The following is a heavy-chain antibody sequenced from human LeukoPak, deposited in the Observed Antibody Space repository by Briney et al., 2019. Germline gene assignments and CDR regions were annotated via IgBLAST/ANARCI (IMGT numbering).Heavy chain of an antibody. Sequence: SETLSLTCTVSGGSISSSSYYWGWIRQPPGKGLEWIGSIYHSGRAYYNPSLKSRVTISIDTSNNQFSLKLSSVTAADTAVYYCARIADILTGYSPPHFDYWGQGTLVTVSS. D-gene: IGHD3-9*01. CDR1: GGSISSSSYY. CDR2: IYHSGRA. J-gene: IGHJ4*02. V-gene: IGHV4-39*07. CDR3: ARIADILTGYSPPHFDY.